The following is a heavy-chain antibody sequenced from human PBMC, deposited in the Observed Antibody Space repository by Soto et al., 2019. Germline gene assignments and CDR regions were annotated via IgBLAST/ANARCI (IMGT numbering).Heavy chain of an antibody. Sequence: GSLRLSCAASGFTXSSYWMSWVRQAPGKGLEWVANIKQDGSEKYYVDSVKGRFTISRDNAKNSLYLQMNSLRAEDTAVYYCARDNSNPPYYYYGMDVWGQGTTVTVSS. CDR3: ARDNSNPPYYYYGMDV. CDR2: IKQDGSEK. CDR1: GFTXSSYW. V-gene: IGHV3-7*05. J-gene: IGHJ6*02. D-gene: IGHD4-4*01.